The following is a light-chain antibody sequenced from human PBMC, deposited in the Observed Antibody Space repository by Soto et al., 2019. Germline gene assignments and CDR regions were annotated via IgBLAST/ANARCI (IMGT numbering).Light chain of an antibody. J-gene: IGKJ2*01. CDR2: DAS. V-gene: IGKV3-11*01. Sequence: EIVLTQSPATLSLSPGERATLSCRASQSVSSYFAWYQQKPGQAPRLLIYDASNRATGIPARFSGSGSGTDFLLTISSREPQDFAVYYCQQRSNRPLYTFGQGTKLEIK. CDR3: QQRSNRPLYT. CDR1: QSVSSY.